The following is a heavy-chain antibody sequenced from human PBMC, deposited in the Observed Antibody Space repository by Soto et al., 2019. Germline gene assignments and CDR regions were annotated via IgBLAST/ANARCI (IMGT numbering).Heavy chain of an antibody. D-gene: IGHD1-1*01. CDR2: ISAYNGNT. CDR1: GYTFTSYG. Sequence: QVQLVQSGAEVKKPGASVKVSCKASGYTFTSYGISWVRQAPGQGLEWMGWISAYNGNTNYAQKLQGRVTMTTDTSTSTAYMELRSMRSDDTAVYYCARVPSPGFRTAKIYYYYYYMDVWVKGTTVTVSS. V-gene: IGHV1-18*01. J-gene: IGHJ6*03. CDR3: ARVPSPGFRTAKIYYYYYYMDV.